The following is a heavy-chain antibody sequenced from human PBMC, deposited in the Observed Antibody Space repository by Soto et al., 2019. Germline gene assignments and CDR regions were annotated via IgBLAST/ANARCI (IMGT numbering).Heavy chain of an antibody. V-gene: IGHV4-34*01. D-gene: IGHD3-10*02. Sequence: SETLSLTCTVSGGSISGYYWNWIRQPPGKGLEWIGEINPSGSTNYNPSLKSRVTISVDTSNNQFSLNVNSVTAADTAVYYCARGRITMLHWGQGTLVTVSS. CDR2: INPSGST. CDR1: GGSISGYY. CDR3: ARGRITMLH. J-gene: IGHJ4*02.